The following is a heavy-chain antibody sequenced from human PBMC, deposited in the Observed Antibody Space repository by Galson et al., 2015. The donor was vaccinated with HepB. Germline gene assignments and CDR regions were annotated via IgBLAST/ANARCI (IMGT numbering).Heavy chain of an antibody. CDR2: INPSGGST. Sequence: SVKVSCKASGYTFTSYYMHWVRQAPGQGLEWMGIINPSGGSTSYAQKFQGRVTMTRDTSTSTVYMELSSLRSEDTAVYYCARDHLLSYYYDSSGYYRYYYYYGMDVWGQGTTVTVSS. V-gene: IGHV1-46*01. D-gene: IGHD3-22*01. CDR3: ARDHLLSYYYDSSGYYRYYYYYGMDV. CDR1: GYTFTSYY. J-gene: IGHJ6*02.